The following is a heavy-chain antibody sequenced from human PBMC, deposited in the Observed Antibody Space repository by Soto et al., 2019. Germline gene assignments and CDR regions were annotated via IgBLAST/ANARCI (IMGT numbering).Heavy chain of an antibody. J-gene: IGHJ4*02. D-gene: IGHD6-13*01. CDR1: GYTFSNFW. Sequence: GESLKNSCHCSGYTFSNFWIGWVRQLPGKGLEWMGIICPGDHETRYSPSFHGKVTISADKSINTAYLQWNSLEASDTAFYFCARSPRSSPYFDYWGQGALVTVSS. CDR3: ARSPRSSPYFDY. CDR2: ICPGDHET. V-gene: IGHV5-51*01.